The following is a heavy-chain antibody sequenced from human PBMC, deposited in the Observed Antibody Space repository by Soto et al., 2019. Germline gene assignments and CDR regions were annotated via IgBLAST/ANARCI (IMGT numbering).Heavy chain of an antibody. CDR1: GDSISNYY. J-gene: IGHJ6*03. V-gene: IGHV4-59*01. Sequence: SETLSLTCIVSGDSISNYYWSWIRQPPGKGLEWIGYIYYSGSTNYNPSLKSRVTISVDTSKNQFSLKLTSVTAADTAAYYCARASSWYGHMDVWGKGTTVT. D-gene: IGHD6-13*01. CDR2: IYYSGST. CDR3: ARASSWYGHMDV.